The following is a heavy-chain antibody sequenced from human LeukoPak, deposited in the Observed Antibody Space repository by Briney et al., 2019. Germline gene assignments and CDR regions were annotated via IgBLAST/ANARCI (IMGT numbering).Heavy chain of an antibody. CDR3: ARGVTTSYFDY. J-gene: IGHJ4*01. D-gene: IGHD4-17*01. CDR2: FYSGGGT. V-gene: IGHV3-53*01. Sequence: GGSLRLSCAASGFTVSNKYMNWVRQAPGEGLEWVSVFYSGGGTYYADSVKGRFTISRDNSKNTLYLQMNSLRAEDTAVYYCARGVTTSYFDYWGHGTLVTVSS. CDR1: GFTVSNKY.